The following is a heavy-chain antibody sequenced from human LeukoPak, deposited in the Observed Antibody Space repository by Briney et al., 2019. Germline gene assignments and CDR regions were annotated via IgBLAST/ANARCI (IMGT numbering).Heavy chain of an antibody. Sequence: GGSLRLSCAASGFTFSSYGMRWVRQAPGKGLEWVAFIRYGGSNKYYADSVRGRFTISRDNSKNTLYLQMNSLRTEDTAMYYCAKVESSTWYTHLAFDIWGQGTMVTVSS. CDR1: GFTFSSYG. D-gene: IGHD6-13*01. CDR3: AKVESSTWYTHLAFDI. CDR2: IRYGGSNK. V-gene: IGHV3-30*02. J-gene: IGHJ3*02.